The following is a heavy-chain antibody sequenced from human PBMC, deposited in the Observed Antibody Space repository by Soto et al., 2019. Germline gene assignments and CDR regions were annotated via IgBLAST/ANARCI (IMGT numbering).Heavy chain of an antibody. CDR3: AHLCWGASGTRYYFDY. J-gene: IGHJ4*02. V-gene: IGHV2-5*02. D-gene: IGHD6-13*01. CDR1: GFSFSTSAVG. CDR2: IYWDDDK. Sequence: QITLTESGPTLVKPTQTLTLTCTFSGFSFSTSAVGVGWIRQPPGKALEWLALIYWDDDKRYSPFLKSRLTITKDTSTNQVVLTMTNMDPVDTGTYYCAHLCWGASGTRYYFDYWGQGTLVTVSS.